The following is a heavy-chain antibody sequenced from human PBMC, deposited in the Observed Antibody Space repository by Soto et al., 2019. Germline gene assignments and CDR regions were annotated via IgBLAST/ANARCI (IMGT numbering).Heavy chain of an antibody. CDR2: IIPRFGTT. CDR3: ARGRGLYNSGRSQLDS. CDR1: GDSFSKYT. Sequence: SVKVSCKASGDSFSKYTVNWVRQAPRQGLEWMGGIIPRFGTTNYAPTLQDRVTIIADESMNTVYMELSSLRSEDTALYYCARGRGLYNSGRSQLDSWGQGTLVTVSS. J-gene: IGHJ4*02. D-gene: IGHD1-1*01. V-gene: IGHV1-69*13.